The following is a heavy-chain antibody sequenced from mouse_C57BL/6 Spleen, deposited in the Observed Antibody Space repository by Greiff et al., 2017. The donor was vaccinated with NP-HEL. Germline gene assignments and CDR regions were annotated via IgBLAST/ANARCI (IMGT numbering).Heavy chain of an antibody. J-gene: IGHJ2*01. CDR2: IYPGDGDT. D-gene: IGHD4-1*01. Sequence: QVPLPPSLPSLVQPFASVPLSCPSSCFAFRSSFLNLFQPRPGTGLECIGRIYPGDGDTNYHGKFKGKATLTADKYSSTSYMQLISLTSEDSAVYCCARSSWDAFFDYWGQGTTLTVSS. V-gene: IGHV1-82*01. CDR3: ARSSWDAFFDY. CDR1: CFAFRSSF.